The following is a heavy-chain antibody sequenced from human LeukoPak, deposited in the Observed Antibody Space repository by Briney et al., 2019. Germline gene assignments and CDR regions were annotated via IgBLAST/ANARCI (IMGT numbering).Heavy chain of an antibody. CDR1: GGSISSSSYY. V-gene: IGHV4-39*02. CDR2: IYYSGST. Sequence: SETLSLTCTVSGGSISSSSYYWGWIRQPPGKGLEWIGSIYYSGSTYYNPSLKSRVTISVDTSKNQSSLKLSSVTAADTAVYYCARDNSVRDEAWWFNPWGQGTLVTVSS. D-gene: IGHD5-24*01. J-gene: IGHJ5*02. CDR3: ARDNSVRDEAWWFNP.